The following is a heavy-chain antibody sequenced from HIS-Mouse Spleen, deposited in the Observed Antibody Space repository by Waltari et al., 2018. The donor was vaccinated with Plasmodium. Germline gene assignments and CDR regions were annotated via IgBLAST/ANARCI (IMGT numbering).Heavy chain of an antibody. D-gene: IGHD6-13*01. V-gene: IGHV3-30*18. J-gene: IGHJ4*02. CDR3: AKDRRSSSWYVDY. CDR1: GFTFRSYG. CDR2: ISYDGSNK. Sequence: QVQLVESGGGVVQPGRSLRLSCPASGFTFRSYGMHWVRQAPGKGLEWVAVISYDGSNKYYADSVKGRFTISRDNSKNTLYLQMNSLRAEDTAVYYCAKDRRSSSWYVDYWGQGTLVTVSS.